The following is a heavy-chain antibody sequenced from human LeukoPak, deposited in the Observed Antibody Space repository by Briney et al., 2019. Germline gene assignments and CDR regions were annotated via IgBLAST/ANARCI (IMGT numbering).Heavy chain of an antibody. V-gene: IGHV4-59*08. Sequence: SETLSLTCTVSGGSTSSPYWTWIRQPPGKGLEWIGYIYYGGSTDYSPSLKSRATISLDTSKNQFSLHLTSVTAADTAVYYCARQLAGLAPPGFIDSWGQGTLVTVSS. CDR2: IYYGGST. J-gene: IGHJ4*02. CDR1: GGSTSSPY. D-gene: IGHD3-3*02. CDR3: ARQLAGLAPPGFIDS.